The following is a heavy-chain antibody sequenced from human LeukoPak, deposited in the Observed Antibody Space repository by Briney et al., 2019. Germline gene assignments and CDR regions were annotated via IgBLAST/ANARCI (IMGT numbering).Heavy chain of an antibody. Sequence: GGSLRLSCAASGFTFSSYAMSWVRQAPGKGLEWVSAISGSGGSAYYADSVKGRFTISRDNSKNTLYLQMNSLRAEDTAVYYCAKGTTVTTFFDYWGQGTLVTVSS. CDR3: AKGTTVTTFFDY. D-gene: IGHD4-11*01. CDR2: ISGSGGSA. V-gene: IGHV3-23*01. J-gene: IGHJ4*02. CDR1: GFTFSSYA.